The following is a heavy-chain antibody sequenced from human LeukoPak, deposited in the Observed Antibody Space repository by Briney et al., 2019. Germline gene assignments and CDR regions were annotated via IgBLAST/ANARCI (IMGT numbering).Heavy chain of an antibody. CDR2: LYSGGST. CDR1: GFIVSSNY. Sequence: GGSLRLSCAASGFIVSSNYMSWVRQAPGEGLEWVSILYSGGSTYYADSVKGRFTISRDNSKNTLYLQMNSLRAEDTAVYYCARDGSYLDYWGQGTLVTVSS. V-gene: IGHV3-53*01. J-gene: IGHJ4*02. CDR3: ARDGSYLDY.